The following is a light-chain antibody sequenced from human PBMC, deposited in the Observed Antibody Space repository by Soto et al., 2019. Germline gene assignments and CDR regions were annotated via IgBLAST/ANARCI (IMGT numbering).Light chain of an antibody. J-gene: IGLJ3*02. Sequence: QSVLTQPRSVSGSPGQSVTISCTGTSSDVGAYNYVSWYQHRPGKAPKLMIFEVTKRPSGVPDRFSGSKSGNTASLTISGLQAEDEADYYCCSFAGTFTLGVFGGGTKLTVL. CDR2: EVT. CDR3: CSFAGTFTLGV. CDR1: SSDVGAYNY. V-gene: IGLV2-11*01.